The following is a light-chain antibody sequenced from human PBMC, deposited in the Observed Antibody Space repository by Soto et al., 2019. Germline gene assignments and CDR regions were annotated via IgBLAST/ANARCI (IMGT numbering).Light chain of an antibody. CDR1: ESVSSN. J-gene: IGKJ5*01. CDR3: QQRRSWPPTIT. Sequence: EIVFTQSPGTLALSPGERATLSCRASESVSSNLAWYQQRPGQAPRLVIYGASYRATDIPPRFSGSGSGTDFTLTISSLEPEDFAVYYCQQRRSWPPTITFGQGTRLEIK. CDR2: GAS. V-gene: IGKV3-11*01.